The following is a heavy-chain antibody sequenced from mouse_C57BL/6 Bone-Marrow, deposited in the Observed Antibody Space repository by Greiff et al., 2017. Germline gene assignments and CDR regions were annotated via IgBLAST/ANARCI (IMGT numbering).Heavy chain of an antibody. CDR2: IYPGDGDT. V-gene: IGHV1-82*01. CDR3: ARYGYYGYTYFDF. J-gene: IGHJ2*01. D-gene: IGHD1-2*01. Sequence: QVQLQQSGPELVKPGASVKISCKASGYAFSSSWMNWVKQRPGKGLEWIGRIYPGDGDTNYNGKFKGKATLTADKSSSTAYMQLSSLTSEDSAVYFCARYGYYGYTYFDFWGQGTTLTGSS. CDR1: GYAFSSSW.